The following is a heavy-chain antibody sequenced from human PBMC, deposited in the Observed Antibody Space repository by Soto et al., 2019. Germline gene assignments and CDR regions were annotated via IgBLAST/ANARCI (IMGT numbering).Heavy chain of an antibody. D-gene: IGHD3-3*01. CDR3: AKDRIKRVLEWSSYYYDAMDG. CDR1: GFTFSSYA. Sequence: PGGSLRLSCAASGFTFSSYAMSCVRQAPGKGLEWGSAISGSGGSTYYADSVKGRFTISRDNSKNTLYLQMNSLRAEDTAVYYCAKDRIKRVLEWSSYYYDAMDGWGQGTTGTVSS. J-gene: IGHJ6*02. V-gene: IGHV3-23*01. CDR2: ISGSGGST.